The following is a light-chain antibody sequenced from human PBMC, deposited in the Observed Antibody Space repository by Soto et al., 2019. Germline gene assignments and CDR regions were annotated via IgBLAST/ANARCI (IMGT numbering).Light chain of an antibody. V-gene: IGKV4-1*01. CDR2: WAS. Sequence: DIVMTQSPDSLAVSLGERATINCKSSQSVLYSSSNRYCLAWYQQKPGQPPKLLISWASTRESGVPDRFSGSGSGTDFTLTISSLQAEDVAVYYCQQYYRIPLTFGGGTKVEIK. CDR3: QQYYRIPLT. J-gene: IGKJ4*01. CDR1: QSVLYSSSNRYC.